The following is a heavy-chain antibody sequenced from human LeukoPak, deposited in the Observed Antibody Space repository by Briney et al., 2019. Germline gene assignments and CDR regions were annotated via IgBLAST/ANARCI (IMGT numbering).Heavy chain of an antibody. CDR1: GGTFSSYA. CDR3: ASGAWYYYDSSGYYYELNYYYYYMDV. J-gene: IGHJ6*03. V-gene: IGHV1-69*06. Sequence: SVKVSCKASGGTFSSYAISWVRQAPGQGLEWMGGIIPIFGTANYAQKFQGRVTITADKSTSTAYMELSSLRSEDTAVYYCASGAWYYYDSSGYYYELNYYYYYMDVWGKGTTVTVSS. D-gene: IGHD3-22*01. CDR2: IIPIFGTA.